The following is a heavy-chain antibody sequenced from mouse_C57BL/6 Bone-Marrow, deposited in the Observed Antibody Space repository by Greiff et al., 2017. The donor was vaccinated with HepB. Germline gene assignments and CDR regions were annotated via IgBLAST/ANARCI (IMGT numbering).Heavy chain of an antibody. V-gene: IGHV5-17*01. CDR2: ISSGSSTI. CDR1: GFTFSDYG. Sequence: EVKLVESGGGLVKPGGSLKLSCAASGFTFSDYGMHWVRQAPEKGLEWVAYISSGSSTIYYADTVKCRFTLSRDNAKNTLFLQMTSLRSEDTAMYYCARRYYGLYFDYWGQGTTLTVSS. CDR3: ARRYYGLYFDY. D-gene: IGHD1-1*01. J-gene: IGHJ2*01.